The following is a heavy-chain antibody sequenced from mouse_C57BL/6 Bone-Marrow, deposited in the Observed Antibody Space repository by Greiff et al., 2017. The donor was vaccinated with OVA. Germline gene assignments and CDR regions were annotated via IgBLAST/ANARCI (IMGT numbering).Heavy chain of an antibody. CDR2: INPSTGGT. V-gene: IGHV1-42*01. Sequence: EVKLVESGPELVKPGASVKISCKASGYSFTGYYMNWVKQSPEKSLEWIGEINPSTGGTTYNQKFKAKATLTVDKSSSTAYMQLKSLTAEDSAVYYCARGTTSLYWYFDVWGTGTTVTVSS. CDR3: ARGTTSLYWYFDV. CDR1: GYSFTGYY. J-gene: IGHJ1*03. D-gene: IGHD2-14*01.